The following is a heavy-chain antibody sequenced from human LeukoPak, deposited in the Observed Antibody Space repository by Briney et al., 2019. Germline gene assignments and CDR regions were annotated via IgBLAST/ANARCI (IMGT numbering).Heavy chain of an antibody. Sequence: GGSLRLSCAVSGFAFSSYGMHWVRQAPGKGLEWVAVISYDGSNKYYADSVKGRFTISRDNSKNTLYLQMNSLRAEDTAVYYCAKDWGPNYYYGMDVWGQGTTVTVSS. CDR2: ISYDGSNK. CDR1: GFAFSSYG. D-gene: IGHD3-16*01. V-gene: IGHV3-30*18. J-gene: IGHJ6*02. CDR3: AKDWGPNYYYGMDV.